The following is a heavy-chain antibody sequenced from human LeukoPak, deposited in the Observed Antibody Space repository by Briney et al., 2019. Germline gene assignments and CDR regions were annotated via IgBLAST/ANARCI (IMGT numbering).Heavy chain of an antibody. CDR2: ISNDGSNK. V-gene: IGHV3-30-3*01. J-gene: IGHJ1*01. Sequence: GGSLRLSCAASGFTFSSYAMHWVRQAPGKGLEWVAVISNDGSNKYYADSVKGRFTISRDNSKNTLYLQMNSLRAEDTAVYYCTRAASDCSSTSCYTRYFQHWGQGTLVTVSS. CDR1: GFTFSSYA. CDR3: TRAASDCSSTSCYTRYFQH. D-gene: IGHD2-2*01.